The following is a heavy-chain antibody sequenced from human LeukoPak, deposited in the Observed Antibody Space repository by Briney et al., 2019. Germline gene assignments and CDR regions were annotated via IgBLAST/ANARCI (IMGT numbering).Heavy chain of an antibody. D-gene: IGHD3-10*01. CDR1: GFSFSNHW. J-gene: IGHJ4*02. Sequence: PGGSLRLSCAASGFSFSNHWIHWVRQAPGKGLVWVSYISGDGSGTAYADSVKGRFTIARDNAKNTLYLQMNSLRAEDTAVYYCAKDQESYGSGSYSFDYWGQGTLVTVSS. CDR2: ISGDGSGT. V-gene: IGHV3-74*01. CDR3: AKDQESYGSGSYSFDY.